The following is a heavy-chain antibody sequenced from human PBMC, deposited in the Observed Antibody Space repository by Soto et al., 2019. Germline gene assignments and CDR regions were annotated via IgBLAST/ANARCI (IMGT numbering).Heavy chain of an antibody. CDR2: IYHGGTT. J-gene: IGHJ4*03. Sequence: SETLSLTCTVSGDSISSGSYWGWIRQPPGEGPEWIASIYHGGTTFYSPSLKSRISISVDTSKNQFSLRLTSVTAADTATYYCARVHVMVVAGSTFDYWGPGTLVTVSS. D-gene: IGHD6-19*01. V-gene: IGHV4-38-2*02. CDR1: GDSISSGSY. CDR3: ARVHVMVVAGSTFDY.